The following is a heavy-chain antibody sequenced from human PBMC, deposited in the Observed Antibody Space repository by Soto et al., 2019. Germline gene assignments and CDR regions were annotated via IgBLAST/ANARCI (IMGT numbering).Heavy chain of an antibody. V-gene: IGHV3-74*01. CDR2: INTDGSST. D-gene: IGHD2-15*01. CDR1: GFTFSSYW. Sequence: EVQLVESGGGLVQPGGSLRLSCAASGFTFSSYWMHWVRQAPGKGLVWISRINTDGSSTSYVESVQGRFTISRDNGKHTPFLQRNRLRGEASAVYYCAGRGSGVNRGLHYWGKGTQVTVSS. J-gene: IGHJ4*02. CDR3: AGRGSGVNRGLHY.